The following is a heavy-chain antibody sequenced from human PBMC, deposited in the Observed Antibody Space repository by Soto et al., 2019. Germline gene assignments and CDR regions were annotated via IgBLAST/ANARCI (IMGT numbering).Heavy chain of an antibody. CDR1: GYPFTSYG. V-gene: IGHV1-18*01. D-gene: IGHD2-2*02. CDR2: ISAYNGNT. CDR3: ARGCSSTSCYTYYYYGMDV. J-gene: IGHJ6*02. Sequence: VSVKGSCKASGYPFTSYGISWVRQAPVQVLEWMGWISAYNGNTNYAQKLQGRVTMTTDTSTSTAYMELRSLRSDDTAVYYCARGCSSTSCYTYYYYGMDVCGQGTTVTVSS.